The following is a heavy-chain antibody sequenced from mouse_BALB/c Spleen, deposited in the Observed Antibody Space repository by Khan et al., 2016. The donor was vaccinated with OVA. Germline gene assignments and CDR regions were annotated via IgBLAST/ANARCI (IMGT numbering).Heavy chain of an antibody. CDR1: GDSITSGY. CDR2: ISYSDDT. J-gene: IGHJ2*01. Sequence: EVQLQESGPSLVKPSQTLSLTCSVTGDSITSGYWNWIRKFPGNKLEYMGYISYSDDTFYNPSLKSRISITRDTSKNQYYLQLNSVTIEDTATYYCARWNYRYDGYFDDWGQGTTLTVSS. V-gene: IGHV3-8*02. CDR3: ARWNYRYDGYFDD. D-gene: IGHD2-14*01.